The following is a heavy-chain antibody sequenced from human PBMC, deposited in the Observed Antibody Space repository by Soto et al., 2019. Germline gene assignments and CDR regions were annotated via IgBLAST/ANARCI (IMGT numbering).Heavy chain of an antibody. CDR3: ASLPLWTEYFQH. D-gene: IGHD3-3*01. CDR2: IYYSGST. V-gene: IGHV4-39*01. Sequence: SETLSLTCTVSGGSISSSSYYWGWIRQPPGKGLEWIGSIYYSGSTYYNPSLKSRVTISVDTSKNQFSLKLSSVTAADTAVYYCASLPLWTEYFQHWGQGTLVTVSS. J-gene: IGHJ1*01. CDR1: GGSISSSSYY.